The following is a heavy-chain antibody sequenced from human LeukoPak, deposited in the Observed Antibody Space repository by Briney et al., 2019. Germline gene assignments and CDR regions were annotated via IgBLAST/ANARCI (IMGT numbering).Heavy chain of an antibody. CDR2: IYYSGST. V-gene: IGHV4-59*01. CDR3: ARSEGIVVGSLYYFDY. D-gene: IGHD3-22*01. J-gene: IGHJ4*02. CDR1: GGSISSYY. Sequence: PSETLSLTCTVSGGSISSYYWSWIRQPPGKGLEWIGYIYYSGSTNYNPSLKSRVTISVDTSKNQFSLKLSSVTAADTAVYYCARSEGIVVGSLYYFDYWGQGTLVTVSS.